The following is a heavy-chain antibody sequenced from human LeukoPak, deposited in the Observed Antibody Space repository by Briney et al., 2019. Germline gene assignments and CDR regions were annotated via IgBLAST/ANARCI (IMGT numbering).Heavy chain of an antibody. CDR3: ARAPSFGDYGGDH. V-gene: IGHV1-18*01. Sequence: ASVKVSCKASGYNFSNYGISWVRQAPGHGLEWMGWISAYNGDTNSAQKLQDRVTMTTDTSTNTAYMELRSLRSDDTAFYYCARAPSFGDYGGDHWGQGHLVTVSS. J-gene: IGHJ1*01. CDR1: GYNFSNYG. CDR2: ISAYNGDT. D-gene: IGHD4-17*01.